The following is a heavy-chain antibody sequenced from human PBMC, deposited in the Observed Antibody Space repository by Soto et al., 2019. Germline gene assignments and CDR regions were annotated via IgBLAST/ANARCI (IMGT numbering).Heavy chain of an antibody. J-gene: IGHJ4*02. CDR1: GFTFSSYG. CDR3: AKDLELTQAIDY. CDR2: ISYDGSNK. V-gene: IGHV3-30*18. Sequence: PGGSLRLSCAASGFTFSSYGMHWVRQAPGKGLEWVAVISYDGSNKYYADSVKGRFTISRDNSKNTLYLQMNSLRAEDTAVYYCAKDLELTQAIDYWGQGTLVTVSS. D-gene: IGHD1-7*01.